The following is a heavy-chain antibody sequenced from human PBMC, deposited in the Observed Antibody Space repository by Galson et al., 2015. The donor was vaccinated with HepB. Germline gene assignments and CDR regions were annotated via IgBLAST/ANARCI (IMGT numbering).Heavy chain of an antibody. CDR2: ISHDGSNK. CDR3: ASGNYDFWSGYWVH. J-gene: IGHJ4*02. V-gene: IGHV3-30-3*01. CDR1: GFSFSSYV. D-gene: IGHD3-3*01. Sequence: SLRLSCAASGFSFSSYVPHWVRQAPGKGLEWVAVISHDGSNKYYADSVKGRFTISRDNSKNTLYLQMDSLRVEDTAVYYCASGNYDFWSGYWVHWGRGTLVTVSS.